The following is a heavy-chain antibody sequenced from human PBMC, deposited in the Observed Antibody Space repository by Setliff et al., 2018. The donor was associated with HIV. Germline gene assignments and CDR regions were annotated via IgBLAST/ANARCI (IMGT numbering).Heavy chain of an antibody. J-gene: IGHJ3*02. CDR3: ARGLGFSSFWDDAFDI. V-gene: IGHV4-61*02. Sequence: SETLSLTCTVSGGSISSGSCYWSWIRQPAGKGLEWIGRIYTSGNTNYNPSLKSRVTISVDTSKNQFSLKLRSVTAADTAMYYCARGLGFSSFWDDAFDIWGQGT. CDR2: IYTSGNT. D-gene: IGHD6-13*01. CDR1: GGSISSGSCY.